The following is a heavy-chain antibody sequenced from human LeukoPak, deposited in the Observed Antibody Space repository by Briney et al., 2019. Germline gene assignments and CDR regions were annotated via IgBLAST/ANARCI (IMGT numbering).Heavy chain of an antibody. D-gene: IGHD1-26*01. V-gene: IGHV1-2*02. J-gene: IGHJ4*02. CDR2: INPNSGGT. Sequence: ASVKVSCTASGYTFTGYYMHWVPQAPGQGLEWMGWINPNSGGTNYAQKFQGRATMTRDTSISTAYMELSRLRSDDTAVYYCARARSLGIHYYFDYWGQGTLVTVSS. CDR1: GYTFTGYY. CDR3: ARARSLGIHYYFDY.